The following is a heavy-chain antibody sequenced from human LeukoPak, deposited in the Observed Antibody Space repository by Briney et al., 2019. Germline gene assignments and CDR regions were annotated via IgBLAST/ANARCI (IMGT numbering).Heavy chain of an antibody. V-gene: IGHV1-18*01. Sequence: APVKVSCKASGYTFTSYGISWVRQAPGQGVGWVGWVSAYNCNTNYAQKLQGRVTMTTDTSTSTAYMELRSLRSDDTAVYYCARAGWYCSSTSCYEYYYYYYMDVWGKGTTVTISS. CDR1: GYTFTSYG. CDR2: VSAYNCNT. J-gene: IGHJ6*03. D-gene: IGHD2-2*01. CDR3: ARAGWYCSSTSCYEYYYYYYMDV.